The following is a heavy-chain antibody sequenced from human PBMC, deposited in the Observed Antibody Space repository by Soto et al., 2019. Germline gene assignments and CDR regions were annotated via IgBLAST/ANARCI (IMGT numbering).Heavy chain of an antibody. D-gene: IGHD2-2*03. CDR1: GFTFSDYY. CDR2: ISGSGDII. J-gene: IGHJ3*01. V-gene: IGHV3-11*01. Sequence: QVQLVESGGGLVKPGGSLRLSCAASGFTFSDYYMSWIRQAPGKGLEWISYISGSGDIIYYADSMKGRFTISRDNAKNSLFLEMNSLRADDTATHYCARAYGSGVGAVNFWGQGTVVTVSS. CDR3: ARAYGSGVGAVNF.